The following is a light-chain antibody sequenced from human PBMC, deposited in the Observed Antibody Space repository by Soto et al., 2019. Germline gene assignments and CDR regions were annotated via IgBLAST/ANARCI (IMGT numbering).Light chain of an antibody. CDR3: AAWDDSLNAVV. J-gene: IGLJ3*02. Sequence: QSVLTQPPSASATPGQRVIISCSGSSSSIGSNTVNWYQQLPGTAPKLLIYSNNQRPSGVPDRFSGSQSGTSASLAISGLQSEDEADYYCAAWDDSLNAVVFGGGTQLTVL. CDR2: SNN. V-gene: IGLV1-44*01. CDR1: SSSIGSNT.